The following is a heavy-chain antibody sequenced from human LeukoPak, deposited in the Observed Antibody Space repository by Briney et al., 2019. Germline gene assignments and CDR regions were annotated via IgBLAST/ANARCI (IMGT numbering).Heavy chain of an antibody. J-gene: IGHJ4*02. CDR2: INHSGSP. V-gene: IGHV4-34*01. CDR1: GGSFSGYY. Sequence: PSETLSLTCAVYGGSFSGYYWTWIRQPPGKGLEWIGEINHSGSPNNNPSLKSRVSISFDTSKNQFSLKLTSVTAADTAVYYCGSRRTAMFGVIKGPIDYWGREPWSPSPQ. D-gene: IGHD3-3*01. CDR3: GSRRTAMFGVIKGPIDY.